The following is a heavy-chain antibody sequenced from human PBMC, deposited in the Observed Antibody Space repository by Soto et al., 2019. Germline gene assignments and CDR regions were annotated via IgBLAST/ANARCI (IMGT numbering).Heavy chain of an antibody. CDR3: AVTPLLWFGELLWSYYGMDV. Sequence: SETLSLTSTVSGGYIRSSSYYWGWIRQPPGKGLEWIGSIYYSGSTYYNPSLKSRVTISVDTSKNQFSLKLSSVTAADTAVYYCAVTPLLWFGELLWSYYGMDVWGQGTTVTV. CDR1: GGYIRSSSYY. V-gene: IGHV4-39*01. D-gene: IGHD3-10*01. J-gene: IGHJ6*02. CDR2: IYYSGST.